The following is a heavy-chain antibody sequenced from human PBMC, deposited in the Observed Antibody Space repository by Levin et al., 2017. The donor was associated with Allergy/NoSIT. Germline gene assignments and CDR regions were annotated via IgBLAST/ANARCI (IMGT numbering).Heavy chain of an antibody. J-gene: IGHJ4*02. CDR1: GFTFSDPY. Sequence: GSLRLSCAASGFTFSDPYMNWVRQAPGQGLEWVGRIRNKHVGFTTEYAASVKGRFTISRDDSKNSLYLQMNSLKTDDTAVYFCTTDRSGSPDYWGQGTLVTVSS. V-gene: IGHV3-72*01. CDR3: TTDRSGSPDY. CDR2: IRNKHVGFTT. D-gene: IGHD6-25*01.